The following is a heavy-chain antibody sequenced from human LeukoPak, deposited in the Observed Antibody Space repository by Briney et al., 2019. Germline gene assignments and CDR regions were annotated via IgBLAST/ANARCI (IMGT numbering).Heavy chain of an antibody. D-gene: IGHD3-16*01. Sequence: GASVKVSCKASGYTFTGYYMHWVRQAPGQGLEWMGWINPNSGGTNYAQKFQGRVTMTRDTSISTAYMELSRLRSDDTAVYYCARSFEVTEGDWFDPWGQGTLVTVSS. CDR2: INPNSGGT. V-gene: IGHV1-2*02. CDR1: GYTFTGYY. J-gene: IGHJ5*02. CDR3: ARSFEVTEGDWFDP.